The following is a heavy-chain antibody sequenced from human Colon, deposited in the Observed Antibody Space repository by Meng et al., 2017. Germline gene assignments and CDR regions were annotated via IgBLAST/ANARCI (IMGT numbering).Heavy chain of an antibody. CDR3: AREWRHYYGAGSFDH. V-gene: IGHV4-30-4*01. CDR1: GGFLNSDDFY. CDR2: LSYGGST. Sequence: QLQESGPGLVKPSQTASLTCTVSGGFLNSDDFYWSWIRQSPGGGLEWIGLLSYGGSTFYNPSLRSRVAISADTSKSQFSLYLRSVTAADTAVYYCAREWRHYYGAGSFDHWGQGALVTVSS. J-gene: IGHJ4*02. D-gene: IGHD3-10*01.